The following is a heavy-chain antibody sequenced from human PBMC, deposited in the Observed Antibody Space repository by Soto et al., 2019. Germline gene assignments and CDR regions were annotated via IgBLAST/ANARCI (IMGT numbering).Heavy chain of an antibody. CDR1: VYSFTSYY. Sequence: GXSVNVSCQASVYSFTSYYMHWVRQAPGQGLEWMGIINPSGGSTSYAQKFQGRVTMTRDTSTSTVYMELSSLRSEDTAVYYCARSFGELDLSSLDYWGQGTLVTVSS. CDR3: ARSFGELDLSSLDY. J-gene: IGHJ4*02. D-gene: IGHD3-10*01. CDR2: INPSGGST. V-gene: IGHV1-46*01.